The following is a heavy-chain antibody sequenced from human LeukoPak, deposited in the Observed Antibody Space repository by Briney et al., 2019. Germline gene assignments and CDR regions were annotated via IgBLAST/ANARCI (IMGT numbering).Heavy chain of an antibody. CDR2: IYYSGST. D-gene: IGHD3-16*01. V-gene: IGHV4-59*08. Sequence: SETLSLTCTVSGDSISSYYWSWIRQPPGKGLEWIGYIYYSGSTNYNPSLKSRVTISVDTSKNQFSLKLSSVTAADTAVYYCAFGGGGEFDYWGQEPWSPSPQ. CDR1: GDSISSYY. J-gene: IGHJ4*01. CDR3: AFGGGGEFDY.